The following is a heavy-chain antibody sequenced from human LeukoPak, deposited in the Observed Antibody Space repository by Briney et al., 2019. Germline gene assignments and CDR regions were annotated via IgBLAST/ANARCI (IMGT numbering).Heavy chain of an antibody. J-gene: IGHJ4*02. CDR3: ATVNRYSSSWPFDY. CDR2: FDPEDGET. V-gene: IGHV1-24*01. D-gene: IGHD6-13*01. CDR1: GYTLTELS. Sequence: GASVKVSCKVSGYTLTELSMHWVRQAPGKGLEWMGGFDPEDGETIYVQKFQGRVTMTEDTSTDTAYMELSSLRSEDTAVYYCATVNRYSSSWPFDYWGQGTLVTVSS.